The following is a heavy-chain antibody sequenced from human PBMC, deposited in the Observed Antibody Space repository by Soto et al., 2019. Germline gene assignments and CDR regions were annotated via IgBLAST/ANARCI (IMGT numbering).Heavy chain of an antibody. CDR3: AEDDYYDSSGYPGY. CDR1: GFTFSSYA. J-gene: IGHJ4*02. CDR2: ISGSGGST. Sequence: GGSLRLSCAASGFTFSSYAMSWVRQAPGKGLEWVSAISGSGGSTYYADSVKGRFTISRDNSKNTLYLQMNSLRAEDTAVYYCAEDDYYDSSGYPGYWGQGTLVTVSS. D-gene: IGHD3-22*01. V-gene: IGHV3-23*01.